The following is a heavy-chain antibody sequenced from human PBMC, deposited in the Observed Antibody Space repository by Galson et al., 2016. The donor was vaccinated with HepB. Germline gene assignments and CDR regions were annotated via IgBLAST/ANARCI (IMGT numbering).Heavy chain of an antibody. Sequence: SVKVSCKASGYTFTSYGITWVRQAPGQGLEWMGWISAYSGYTYYAQKLQGRVTMTTDTSTTTAYMELSSLRSDDTAMYYCAADAYGDFYFGYWGQGTLVTVSS. CDR1: GYTFTSYG. CDR3: AADAYGDFYFGY. CDR2: ISAYSGYT. V-gene: IGHV1-18*01. J-gene: IGHJ4*02. D-gene: IGHD4-17*01.